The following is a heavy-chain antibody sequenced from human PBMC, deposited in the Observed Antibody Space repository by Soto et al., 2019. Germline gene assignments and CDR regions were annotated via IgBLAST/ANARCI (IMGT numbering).Heavy chain of an antibody. Sequence: GASVKVSCKASGYTFTSYGISWVRQAPGQGLEWMGWISAYNGNTSYAQKLQGRVTMTTDTSTSTAYMELRSLRSDDTAVYYCARGMYYDFWSGSLYDYYYYIDVWGKGTTVTVSS. CDR3: ARGMYYDFWSGSLYDYYYYIDV. CDR1: GYTFTSYG. J-gene: IGHJ6*03. D-gene: IGHD3-3*01. V-gene: IGHV1-18*01. CDR2: ISAYNGNT.